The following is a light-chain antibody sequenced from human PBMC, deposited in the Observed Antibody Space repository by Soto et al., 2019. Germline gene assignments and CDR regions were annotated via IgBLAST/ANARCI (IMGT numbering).Light chain of an antibody. J-gene: IGKJ1*01. Sequence: PGSLSASADWRVRIPYLASQDINNYLAWYRQKPGKVPKLLIYAASTLQSGVPSRFSGSGSGTDFTLTISSLQPEDVATYYCQKYNIAPPTFGQGTKVDI. CDR2: AAS. V-gene: IGKV1-27*01. CDR3: QKYNIAPPT. CDR1: QDINNY.